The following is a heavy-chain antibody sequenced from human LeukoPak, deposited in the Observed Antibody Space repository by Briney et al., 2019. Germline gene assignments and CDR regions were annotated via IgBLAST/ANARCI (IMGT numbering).Heavy chain of an antibody. Sequence: PSETLSLTCAVYGGSFSGYYWSWIRQPPGKGLEWIGEIYHSGSTNYNPSLKSRVTISVDKSKNQFSLKLSSVTAADTAVYYCARTLTFYDFWSGYYTRAWFDPWGQGTLVTVSS. CDR1: GGSFSGYY. D-gene: IGHD3-3*01. CDR2: IYHSGST. V-gene: IGHV4-34*01. J-gene: IGHJ5*02. CDR3: ARTLTFYDFWSGYYTRAWFDP.